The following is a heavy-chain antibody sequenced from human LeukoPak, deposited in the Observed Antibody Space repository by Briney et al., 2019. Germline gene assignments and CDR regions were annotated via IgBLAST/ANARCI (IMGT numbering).Heavy chain of an antibody. D-gene: IGHD6-13*01. CDR3: ARVGHSSRRAPYYYYGMDV. J-gene: IGHJ6*02. CDR1: GYTFTSYD. Sequence: EASVTVSCKASGYTFTSYDINWVRQATGQGLEWMGWMNPNSGNTGYAQKFQGRVTMTRNTSISTAYMELSSLRSEDTAVYYCARVGHSSRRAPYYYYGMDVWGQGTTVTVSS. V-gene: IGHV1-8*01. CDR2: MNPNSGNT.